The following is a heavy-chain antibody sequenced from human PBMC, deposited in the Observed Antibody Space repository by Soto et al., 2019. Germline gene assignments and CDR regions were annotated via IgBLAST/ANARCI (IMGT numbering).Heavy chain of an antibody. CDR2: IYSGGST. CDR1: GFTVSSNY. CDR3: ARDRVESGYPEYFQH. D-gene: IGHD3-22*01. V-gene: IGHV3-53*01. J-gene: IGHJ1*01. Sequence: EVQLVESGGGLIQPGGSLRISCAASGFTVSSNYMSWVRQAPGKGLEWVSVIYSGGSTYYADSVKGRFTISRDNSKNTLYLQMNSLRADDTAVYYCARDRVESGYPEYFQHWGPGTLDTVSS.